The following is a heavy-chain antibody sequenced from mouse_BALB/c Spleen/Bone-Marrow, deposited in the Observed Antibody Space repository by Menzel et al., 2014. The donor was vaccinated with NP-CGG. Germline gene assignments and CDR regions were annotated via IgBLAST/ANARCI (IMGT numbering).Heavy chain of an antibody. Sequence: EVKLMESGGDLVKPGGSLKLSCAASGFTFSSYGMSWVRQTPDKRLGWVATISSGGSYTYYPDSVKGRFTISRDNAKNTLYLQMSSLKSEDTAMYYCARRRDYYAMDYWGQGTSVTVSS. CDR3: ARRRDYYAMDY. CDR2: ISSGGSYT. J-gene: IGHJ4*01. CDR1: GFTFSSYG. V-gene: IGHV5-6*02.